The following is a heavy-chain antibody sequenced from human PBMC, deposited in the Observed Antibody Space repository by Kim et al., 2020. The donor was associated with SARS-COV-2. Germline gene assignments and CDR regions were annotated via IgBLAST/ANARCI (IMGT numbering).Heavy chain of an antibody. D-gene: IGHD6-6*01. V-gene: IGHV3-23*01. CDR2: ISGSGVRT. Sequence: GGSLRLSCEASEFPFRDYVMSWVRRTPGKGPEWVATISGSGVRTYYADSVKGRFTIPRDNSKNSLFLQMNSLRADDTAIFYCAKGPGGSSRVGSIFYMDV. CDR1: EFPFRDYV. CDR3: AKGPGGSSRVGSIFYMDV. J-gene: IGHJ6*03.